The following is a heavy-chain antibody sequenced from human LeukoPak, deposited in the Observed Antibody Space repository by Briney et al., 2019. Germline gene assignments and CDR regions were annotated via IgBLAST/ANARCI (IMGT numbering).Heavy chain of an antibody. V-gene: IGHV4-4*07. J-gene: IGHJ3*01. D-gene: IGHD2-2*01. Sequence: SETLSLTCIVSGGSISTYYWSWIRQPAGKGLEWIGRIYTTGSTNYSPSLKSRVTMSVDTSKNQFSLKLGSVTAADTAVYYCARDPVPAAKGVFDLWGQGTMVTVSS. CDR1: GGSISTYY. CDR2: IYTTGST. CDR3: ARDPVPAAKGVFDL.